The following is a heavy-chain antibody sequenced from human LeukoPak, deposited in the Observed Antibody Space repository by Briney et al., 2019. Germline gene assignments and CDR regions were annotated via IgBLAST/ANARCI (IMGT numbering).Heavy chain of an antibody. V-gene: IGHV4-39*01. CDR2: IYYSGST. J-gene: IGHJ4*02. CDR1: GGSISSSSYY. D-gene: IGHD3-22*01. CDR3: ARLPGNYYDSSGYYYSAWYFDY. Sequence: SETLSLTCTVSGGSISSSSYYWGWIRQPPGKGLEWIGSIYYSGSTYYNPSLKSRVTISVDTSKNQFSLKLGSVTAADTAVYYCARLPGNYYDSSGYYYSAWYFDYWGQGTLVTVSS.